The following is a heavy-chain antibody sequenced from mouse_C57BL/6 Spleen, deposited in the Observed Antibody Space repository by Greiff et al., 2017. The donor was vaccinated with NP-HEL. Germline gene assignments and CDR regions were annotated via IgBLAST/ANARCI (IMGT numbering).Heavy chain of an antibody. CDR3: ARHYGSSYPYFDV. J-gene: IGHJ1*03. D-gene: IGHD1-1*01. CDR1: GYAFSSSW. CDR2: IYPGDGDT. V-gene: IGHV1-82*01. Sequence: QVQLKQSGPELVKPGASVKISCKASGYAFSSSWMNWVKQRPGKGLEWIGRIYPGDGDTNYNGKFKGKATLTADKSSSTAYMQLSSLTSEDSAVYFCARHYGSSYPYFDVWGTGTTVTVSS.